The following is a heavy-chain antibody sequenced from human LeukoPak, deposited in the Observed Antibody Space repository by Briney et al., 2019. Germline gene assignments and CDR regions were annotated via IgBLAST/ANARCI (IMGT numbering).Heavy chain of an antibody. CDR1: GYTFTGYY. CDR3: ARWPNTIFGVVMDL. Sequence: ASVKVSCKASGYTFTGYYMHWVRQAPGQGLEWMGWINPNSGGTNYAQKFQGRVIMTRDTSISTAYMELSRLRSDDTAVYYCARWPNTIFGVVMDLWGQGTLVTVSS. D-gene: IGHD3-3*01. V-gene: IGHV1-2*02. CDR2: INPNSGGT. J-gene: IGHJ4*02.